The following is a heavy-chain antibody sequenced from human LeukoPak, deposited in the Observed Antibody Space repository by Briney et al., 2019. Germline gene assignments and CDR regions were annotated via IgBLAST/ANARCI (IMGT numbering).Heavy chain of an antibody. CDR1: GFNFNIYT. CDR3: AKDSSSWSFDY. Sequence: SGGSLRLSCAASGFNFNIYTINWVRQAPGKGLEWVSAISGSGGSTYYADSVKGRFTISRDNSKNTLYLQMNSLRTEDTAVYYCAKDSSSWSFDYWGQGTLVTVSS. D-gene: IGHD6-13*01. V-gene: IGHV3-23*01. CDR2: ISGSGGST. J-gene: IGHJ4*02.